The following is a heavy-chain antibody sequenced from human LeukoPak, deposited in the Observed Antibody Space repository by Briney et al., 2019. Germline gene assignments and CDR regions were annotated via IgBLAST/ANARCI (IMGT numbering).Heavy chain of an antibody. Sequence: SETLSLTCTASGGSISSYYWSWIRQPPGKGLEWIGYIYYSGSTNYNPSLKSRVTISVDTSKNQFSLKLSSVTAADTAVYFCSGSYDWFDPWGQGTLVTVSS. J-gene: IGHJ5*02. CDR2: IYYSGST. V-gene: IGHV4-59*08. CDR3: SGSYDWFDP. D-gene: IGHD1-26*01. CDR1: GGSISSYY.